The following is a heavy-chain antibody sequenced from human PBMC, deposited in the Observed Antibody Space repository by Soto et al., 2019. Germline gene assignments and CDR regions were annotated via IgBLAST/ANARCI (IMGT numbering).Heavy chain of an antibody. CDR2: IYHSGST. Sequence: TSETLSLTCAVSGYSISSGYYWGLIRQPPGKGLEWIGSIYHSGSTYYNPSLKSRVTISVDTSKNQFSLKLSSVTAADTAVYYCARHYGDYVFTDFQHWGQGTLVTVSS. J-gene: IGHJ1*01. CDR1: GYSISSGYY. CDR3: ARHYGDYVFTDFQH. V-gene: IGHV4-38-2*01. D-gene: IGHD4-17*01.